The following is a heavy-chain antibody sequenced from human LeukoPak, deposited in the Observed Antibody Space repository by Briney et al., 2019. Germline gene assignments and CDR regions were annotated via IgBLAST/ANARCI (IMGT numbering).Heavy chain of an antibody. CDR3: ATRGSGSPFDP. D-gene: IGHD3-10*01. V-gene: IGHV4-61*05. Sequence: SETLSLTCTVSGGSISSRSYYWGWIRQPPGKGLEWIGYIYYSGSTNYNPSLKSRVTISLDRSKNQFSLKLSSVTAADTAVYYCATRGSGSPFDPWGQGTLVTVSS. J-gene: IGHJ5*02. CDR2: IYYSGST. CDR1: GGSISSRSYY.